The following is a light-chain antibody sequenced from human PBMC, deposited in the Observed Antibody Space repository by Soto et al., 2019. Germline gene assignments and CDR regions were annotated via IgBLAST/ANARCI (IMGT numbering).Light chain of an antibody. CDR1: SSDVGSYSL. J-gene: IGLJ1*01. CDR3: CSYAGTDTYV. V-gene: IGLV2-23*01. Sequence: QSVLTQPASVSGSPGQSITISCTGTSSDVGSYSLVSWYQQHPGKAPKLMIYEGSKRPSGVSNRFSGSKSGNTASLTISGLQAEDEADCYCCSYAGTDTYVFGTGTKLTVL. CDR2: EGS.